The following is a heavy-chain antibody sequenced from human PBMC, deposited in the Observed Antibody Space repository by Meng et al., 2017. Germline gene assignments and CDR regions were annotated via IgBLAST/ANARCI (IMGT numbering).Heavy chain of an antibody. D-gene: IGHD6-13*01. J-gene: IGHJ4*02. V-gene: IGHV1-2*06. CDR2: INPNSGGT. Sequence: QVHLVQSGSEVKKPGASVKVSCKASGYTFTGYYMHWVRQAPGQGLEWMGRINPNSGGTNYAQKFQGRVTMTRDTSISIAYMELSRLRSDDTAVYYCARGYSSSWYTDYWGQGTLVTVSS. CDR3: ARGYSSSWYTDY. CDR1: GYTFTGYY.